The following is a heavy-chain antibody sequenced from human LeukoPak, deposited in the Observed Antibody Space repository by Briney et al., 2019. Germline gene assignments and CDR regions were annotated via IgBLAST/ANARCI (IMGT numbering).Heavy chain of an antibody. Sequence: GASVKVSCKASGYTFTSYDINWVRQATGQGLGWMGWMNPNSGSTGYAQKFQGRVTMTRNTSISTAYMELSSLRSEDTAVYYCARGRVGYSYGFYFDYWGQGTLVTVSS. J-gene: IGHJ4*02. CDR3: ARGRVGYSYGFYFDY. D-gene: IGHD5-18*01. CDR1: GYTFTSYD. CDR2: MNPNSGST. V-gene: IGHV1-8*01.